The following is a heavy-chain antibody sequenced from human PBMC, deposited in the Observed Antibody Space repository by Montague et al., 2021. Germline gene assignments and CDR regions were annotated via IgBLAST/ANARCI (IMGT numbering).Heavy chain of an antibody. D-gene: IGHD3-16*01. V-gene: IGHV4-4*09. Sequence: SETLSLTCAVSGGSISTYYWTWIRQSPGKGLEYIGYFAQSVASGASGSTNYHPSLRGQVTVSVDSSKNQVSLKMTSVTATDTGVYYCARGEGVVPAARFDFWGRGTLVTVSS. CDR1: GGSISTYY. CDR3: ARGEGVVPAARFDF. J-gene: IGHJ4*02. CDR2: FAQSVASGASGST.